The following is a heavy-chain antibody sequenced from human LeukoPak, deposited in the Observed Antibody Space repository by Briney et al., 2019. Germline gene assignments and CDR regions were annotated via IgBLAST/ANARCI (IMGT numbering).Heavy chain of an antibody. V-gene: IGHV1-8*01. CDR3: ARGRGSGHKENWFDP. Sequence: ASVKVSCKASGYTFTTYDINWVRQATGQGLEWIGWMNPNSGNTGYAQKFQGRVTMTRNTSITTAYMELSSLRSEDTAVYYCARGRGSGHKENWFDPWGQGTLVTVSS. CDR1: GYTFTTYD. D-gene: IGHD6-19*01. J-gene: IGHJ5*02. CDR2: MNPNSGNT.